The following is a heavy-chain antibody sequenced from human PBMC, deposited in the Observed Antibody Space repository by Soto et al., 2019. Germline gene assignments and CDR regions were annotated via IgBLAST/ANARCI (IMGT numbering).Heavy chain of an antibody. D-gene: IGHD4-4*01. CDR1: GYTFTSHG. Sequence: ASVKVSCKASGYTFTSHGISWVRQAPGQGLEWMGWISAYNGNTNYAQKLQGRVTMTTDTSTSTAYMELRSLRSDDTAVYYCARDPSTTVTTRIDVWGKGTTVTVSS. CDR2: ISAYNGNT. CDR3: ARDPSTTVTTRIDV. V-gene: IGHV1-18*01. J-gene: IGHJ6*04.